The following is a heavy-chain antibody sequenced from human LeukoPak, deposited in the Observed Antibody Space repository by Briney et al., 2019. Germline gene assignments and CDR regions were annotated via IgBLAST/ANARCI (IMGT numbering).Heavy chain of an antibody. V-gene: IGHV1-18*01. D-gene: IGHD1-26*01. Sequence: ASVKVSCKASGYIFTSYSFSWVRQAPGQGLEWLGWISAYNGNTNCAQKIQGRVTMTTDTSTSTTYMELRSLKSDDTAVYYCARVVTGSYYIDYWGQGTLVTVSS. CDR1: GYIFTSYS. CDR3: ARVVTGSYYIDY. J-gene: IGHJ4*02. CDR2: ISAYNGNT.